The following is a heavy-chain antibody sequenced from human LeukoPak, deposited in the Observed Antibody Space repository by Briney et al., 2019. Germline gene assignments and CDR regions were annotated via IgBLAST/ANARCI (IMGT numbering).Heavy chain of an antibody. V-gene: IGHV1-24*01. CDR2: FDPEDGET. J-gene: IGHJ5*02. CDR1: GYTLTELT. D-gene: IGHD6-6*01. Sequence: ASVKVSCKVSGYTLTELTMHWVRQAPGKGLEWMGGFDPEDGETIYAQKFQGRVTMTEDTSAGTAYMELSSLRSEDTAVYYCATSIAARPIWDWFDPWGQGTLVTVSS. CDR3: ATSIAARPIWDWFDP.